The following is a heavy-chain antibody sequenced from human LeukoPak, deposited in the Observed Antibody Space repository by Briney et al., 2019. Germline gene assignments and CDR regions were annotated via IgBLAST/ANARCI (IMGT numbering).Heavy chain of an antibody. D-gene: IGHD3-22*01. CDR2: SYYIEST. Sequence: SETLSLTCTVSGGSINHYYWSWIRQPPGKGLEWIGYSYYIESTNYNPSLKSRVTISVDTSRNRFSLKLSSVTAADTAMYYCARDNQWLNAFDIWGQGTMATVSS. V-gene: IGHV4-59*01. J-gene: IGHJ3*02. CDR1: GGSINHYY. CDR3: ARDNQWLNAFDI.